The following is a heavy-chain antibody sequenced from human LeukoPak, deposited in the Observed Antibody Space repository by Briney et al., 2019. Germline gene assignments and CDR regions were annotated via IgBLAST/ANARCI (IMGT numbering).Heavy chain of an antibody. CDR2: INHSGST. CDR1: GGSFSGYY. CDR3: ARGPLPVEFDY. Sequence: PSETLSLTCAVYGGSFSGYYWSWIRQPPGKGLEWIGEINHSGSTNYNPSLKSRVTISVDTSKNQLSLKLSPVTAADTAVYYCARGPLPVEFDYWGQGTLVTVSS. V-gene: IGHV4-34*01. J-gene: IGHJ4*02.